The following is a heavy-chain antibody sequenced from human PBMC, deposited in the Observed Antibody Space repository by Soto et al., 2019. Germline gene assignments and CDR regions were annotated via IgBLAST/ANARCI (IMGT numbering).Heavy chain of an antibody. CDR3: ARDLGGGEAWIYYYYHGRDV. D-gene: IGHD2-15*01. CDR2: INAGNGNT. CDR1: GYTFTSYA. V-gene: IGHV1-3*01. J-gene: IGHJ6*02. Sequence: ASVKVSCKASGYTFTSYAMHWVRQAPGQRLEWMGWINAGNGNTKYSQKFQGRVTITRDTSASTAYMELSSLRSEDTAVYYCARDLGGGEAWIYYYYHGRDVWGQGSTGTVSS.